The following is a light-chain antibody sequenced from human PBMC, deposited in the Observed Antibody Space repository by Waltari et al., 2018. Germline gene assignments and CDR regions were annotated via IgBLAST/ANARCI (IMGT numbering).Light chain of an antibody. V-gene: IGKV3D-20*01. CDR3: QRYGTSLT. J-gene: IGKJ4*01. Sequence: EIVLTQSPATLSLSPGERATLSCGASQSFASNYLSCYQQPPRLPTMLLNYHATRTAAGIPGRFSGSGSWTDFTITISRLEPEDFAVYYCQRYGTSLTFGGGTKVEIK. CDR2: HAT. CDR1: QSFASNY.